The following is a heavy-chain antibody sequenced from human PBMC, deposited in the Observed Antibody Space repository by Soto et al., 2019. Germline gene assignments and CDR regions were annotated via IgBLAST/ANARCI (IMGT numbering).Heavy chain of an antibody. Sequence: SETLSLTCAVYGGSFNDYYWSWIRQPPGKGLEWIGEINHSGSTNYNPSLKSRVTISVDASKNQFSLKLSSVTAADAAVYFCARGPGNYDFWSGHWSGSYYYMDFWDKGTTVTVSS. D-gene: IGHD3-3*01. CDR1: GGSFNDYY. CDR3: ARGPGNYDFWSGHWSGSYYYMDF. CDR2: INHSGST. J-gene: IGHJ6*03. V-gene: IGHV4-34*01.